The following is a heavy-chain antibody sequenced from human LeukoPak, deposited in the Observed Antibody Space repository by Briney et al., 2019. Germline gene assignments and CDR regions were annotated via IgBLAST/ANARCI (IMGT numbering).Heavy chain of an antibody. V-gene: IGHV4-59*01. Sequence: SETLSLTCTVSGGSISSCYWSWIRQPPGKGLEWIGYIYYSGSTNYNPSLKSRVTISVDTSKNQFSLKLSSVTAADTAVYYCARDLGYCSSTSCYTGGVDAFDIWGQGTMVTVSS. CDR2: IYYSGST. CDR1: GGSISSCY. J-gene: IGHJ3*02. CDR3: ARDLGYCSSTSCYTGGVDAFDI. D-gene: IGHD2-2*02.